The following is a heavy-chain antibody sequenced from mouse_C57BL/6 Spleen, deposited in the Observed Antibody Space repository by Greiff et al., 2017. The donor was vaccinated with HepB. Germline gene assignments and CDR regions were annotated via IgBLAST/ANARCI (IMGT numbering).Heavy chain of an antibody. CDR2: ISSGSSTI. CDR3: AIYYDYDDPFAY. CDR1: GFTFSDYG. D-gene: IGHD2-4*01. J-gene: IGHJ3*01. Sequence: EVQLVESGGGLVKPGGSLKLSCAASGFTFSDYGMHWVRQAPEKGLEWVAYISSGSSTIYYADTVKGRFTISRDNAKNTLFLQMTSLRSEDTAMYYCAIYYDYDDPFAYWGQGTLVTVSA. V-gene: IGHV5-17*01.